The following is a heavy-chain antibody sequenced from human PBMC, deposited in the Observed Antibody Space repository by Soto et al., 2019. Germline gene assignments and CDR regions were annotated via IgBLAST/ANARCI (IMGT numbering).Heavy chain of an antibody. V-gene: IGHV1-69*01. Sequence: QVQLVQSGAEVKKPGSSVKVSCKASGGTFSSFALTWVRQAPGQVLEWMGGIIPIFGTTNYAQKFQGRGTITADESTSSVYMELSSLRSEDTAVYYCARREYYDSSGYDDYWGQGTLVTVSS. D-gene: IGHD3-22*01. J-gene: IGHJ4*02. CDR2: IIPIFGTT. CDR3: ARREYYDSSGYDDY. CDR1: GGTFSSFA.